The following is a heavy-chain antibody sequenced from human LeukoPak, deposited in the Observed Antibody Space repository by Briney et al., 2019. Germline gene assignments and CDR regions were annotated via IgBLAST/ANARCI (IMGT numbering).Heavy chain of an antibody. D-gene: IGHD2-2*01. V-gene: IGHV7-4-1*02. CDR2: INTNTGNP. Sequence: GASVKVSCKTSGYTFTSYAISWVRQAPGQGLEWMGWINTNTGNPTYAQGFTGRFVFSLDTSVSTAYLQISSLKAEDTAVYYCARDWGIVVVPAATYYYYMDVWGKGTTVTVSS. CDR1: GYTFTSYA. CDR3: ARDWGIVVVPAATYYYYMDV. J-gene: IGHJ6*03.